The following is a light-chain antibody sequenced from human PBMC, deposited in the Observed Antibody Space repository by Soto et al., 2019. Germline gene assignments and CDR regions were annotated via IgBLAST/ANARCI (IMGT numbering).Light chain of an antibody. V-gene: IGKV3-15*01. CDR3: QQYNNWPPLT. Sequence: EIVMTQSPATLSVSPGERATLSCRASQSVSSNLAWYQQKPGQAPRLLIYGASTRATGIPARFSGSGSGTEFTLTISSLQSEDFAAYYCQQYNNWPPLTFGGGTK. CDR2: GAS. CDR1: QSVSSN. J-gene: IGKJ4*01.